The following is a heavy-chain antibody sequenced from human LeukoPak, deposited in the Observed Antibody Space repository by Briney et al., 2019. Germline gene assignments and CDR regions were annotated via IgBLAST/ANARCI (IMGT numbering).Heavy chain of an antibody. J-gene: IGHJ3*02. CDR2: TRNEANSYTT. CDR3: ARARHGYSGSTSGHDAFDI. V-gene: IGHV3-72*01. CDR1: GFTLSDNY. Sequence: PRRSLRPSWAAAGFTLSDNYIDWDRQAQRKGMGWVGRTRNEANSYTTEYSASVKGRLTISRADSKNSLYLQMNSMKTEDTAVYYCARARHGYSGSTSGHDAFDIWGQGTMVTVSS. D-gene: IGHD5-12*01.